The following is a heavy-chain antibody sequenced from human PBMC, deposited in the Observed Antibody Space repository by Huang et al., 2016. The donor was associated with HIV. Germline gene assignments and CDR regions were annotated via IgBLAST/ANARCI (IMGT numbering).Heavy chain of an antibody. CDR1: GGSIRSSDYH. D-gene: IGHD3-10*01. Sequence: QLLLQESGPGLVKPSEALALTCAVSGGSIRSSDYHWGWIRQPPGKGLGWIGSIYDKGSTHYSPSHKSRVTIAVDTSKNLFFLNLTSMTAADTAVYYCARHREGPVAYYSGWGSHLNYMDVWGRGRTVVVSS. J-gene: IGHJ6*03. CDR2: IYDKGST. CDR3: ARHREGPVAYYSGWGSHLNYMDV. V-gene: IGHV4-39*01.